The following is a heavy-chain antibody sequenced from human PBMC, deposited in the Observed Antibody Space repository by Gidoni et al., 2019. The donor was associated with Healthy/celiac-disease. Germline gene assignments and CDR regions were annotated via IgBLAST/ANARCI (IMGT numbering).Heavy chain of an antibody. D-gene: IGHD2-15*01. CDR3: ARDGLFCSGGSCYQYYFDY. Sequence: QVQLQESGPGLVKPSGTLSPTCAVSGGSISSSNWWSWVRQPPGKGLEWIGEIYHSGSTNYNPSLKSRVTISVDKSKNQFSLKLSSVTAADTAVYYCARDGLFCSGGSCYQYYFDYWGQGTLVTVSS. V-gene: IGHV4-4*02. CDR2: IYHSGST. J-gene: IGHJ4*02. CDR1: GGSISSSNW.